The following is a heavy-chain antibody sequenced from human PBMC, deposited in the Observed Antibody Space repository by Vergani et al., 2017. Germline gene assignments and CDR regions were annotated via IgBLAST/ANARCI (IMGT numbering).Heavy chain of an antibody. V-gene: IGHV1-18*01. Sequence: QVQLVQSGAEVKKPGASVKVSCKASGYTFTSYGISWVRQAPGQGLEWMGGIIPIFGTANYAQKLQGRVTMTTDTSTSTAYMELRSLRSDDTAVYYCARSPHLLWFGESNAFDIWGQGTMVTVSS. CDR1: GYTFTSYG. D-gene: IGHD3-10*01. CDR2: IIPIFGTA. CDR3: ARSPHLLWFGESNAFDI. J-gene: IGHJ3*02.